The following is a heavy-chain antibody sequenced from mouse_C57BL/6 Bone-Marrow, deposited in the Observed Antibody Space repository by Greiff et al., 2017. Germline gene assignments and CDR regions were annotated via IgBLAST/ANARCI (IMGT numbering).Heavy chain of an antibody. J-gene: IGHJ2*01. D-gene: IGHD2-1*01. Sequence: QVQLQQPGAELVKPGASVKLSCKASGYTFTSYWMHWVKQRPGQGLEWIGMINTNSGSTNYNEKFKSKATLTVDKSSSPAYMQLSSLTSEDSAVYYCARRAPFYYGNSYYFDDWCQGTTLTVSS. V-gene: IGHV1-64*01. CDR1: GYTFTSYW. CDR2: INTNSGST. CDR3: ARRAPFYYGNSYYFDD.